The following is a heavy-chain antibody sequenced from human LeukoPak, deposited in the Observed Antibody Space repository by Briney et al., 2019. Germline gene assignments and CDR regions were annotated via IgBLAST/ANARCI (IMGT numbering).Heavy chain of an antibody. CDR3: AKIQPPYSSGWYESPPFDS. J-gene: IGHJ4*02. V-gene: IGHV3-23*01. D-gene: IGHD6-19*01. CDR2: ISGSGST. Sequence: GGSLRLSCAASGFTLSRYAMSWVRQARGKGREGVSAISGSGSTYYADSVKGRFTISRDNSKTTLYLQMHSLRAEDTAVYSCAKIQPPYSSGWYESPPFDSWGQGTLVTVSS. CDR1: GFTLSRYA.